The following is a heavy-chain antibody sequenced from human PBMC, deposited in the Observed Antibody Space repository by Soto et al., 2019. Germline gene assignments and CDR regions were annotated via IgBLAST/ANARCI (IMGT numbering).Heavy chain of an antibody. D-gene: IGHD6-6*01. V-gene: IGHV4-30-4*01. CDR1: GGSISSGDYY. J-gene: IGHJ6*02. CDR2: IFNSGNA. CDR3: ARDEYRSSSGYYGMDA. Sequence: PSETLSLTCTVSGGSISSGDYYWSWIRQPPGKGLEWIGHIFNSGNAHYNPSLKSRVTISINTSKNQISLKLSSVTAADSAVYYCARDEYRSSSGYYGMDAWGQGTTVTVSS.